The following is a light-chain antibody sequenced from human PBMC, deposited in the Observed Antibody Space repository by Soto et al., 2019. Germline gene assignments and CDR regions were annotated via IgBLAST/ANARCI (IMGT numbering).Light chain of an antibody. Sequence: DIQMTQSPSTLSASVGDRVTITCRASQSISDWLAWYQQIPGKAPKLLIFDASTLQSGVPSRFSGSGSGTEFTLTISSLQPDDFGTYYCQEYTSATFGRGTRLEIK. CDR1: QSISDW. CDR2: DAS. J-gene: IGKJ2*01. CDR3: QEYTSAT. V-gene: IGKV1-5*01.